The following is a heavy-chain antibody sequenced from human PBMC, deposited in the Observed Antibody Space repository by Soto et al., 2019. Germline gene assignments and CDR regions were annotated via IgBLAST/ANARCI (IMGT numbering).Heavy chain of an antibody. CDR2: IYHIFST. V-gene: IGHV4-4*02. CDR1: GGSISSSNW. CDR3: ARVAYCGGDCGLPGSSYYYYGMDV. Sequence: SETLSLTCAVSGGSISSSNWWIFFLHPPLNFLYCILEIYHIFSTNYNPSLKSRVTISVDKSKNQFSLKLSSVTAADTAVYYCARVAYCGGDCGLPGSSYYYYGMDVWGQGTTVTVS. D-gene: IGHD2-21*02. J-gene: IGHJ6*02.